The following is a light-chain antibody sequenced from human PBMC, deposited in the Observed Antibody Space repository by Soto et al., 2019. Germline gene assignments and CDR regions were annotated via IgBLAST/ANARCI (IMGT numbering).Light chain of an antibody. CDR3: QQYDNLLGT. CDR1: QDFSNY. Sequence: DIQMTQSPSSLSASVGDRVTITCQASQDFSNYLNWYQQKPGKAPKLLIYDASNLETGVPSRFSGSGSGTDFTFTISSLQPEDIATYYCQQYDNLLGTFGPGTKVDIK. V-gene: IGKV1-33*01. CDR2: DAS. J-gene: IGKJ3*01.